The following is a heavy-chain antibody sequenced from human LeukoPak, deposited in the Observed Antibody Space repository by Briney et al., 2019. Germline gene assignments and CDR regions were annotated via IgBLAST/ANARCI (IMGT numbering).Heavy chain of an antibody. CDR2: IYTSGTT. J-gene: IGHJ4*02. Sequence: SETLSLTCTVSGGSISSGSYYWSWIRQPAGKGLEWIGHIYTSGTTNYNPSLKSRVTISADTSKSQFSLKLSSVTAADTAIYYCARERAGYSGYERFDYWAQGTLVTVSS. D-gene: IGHD5-12*01. V-gene: IGHV4-61*09. CDR1: GGSISSGSYY. CDR3: ARERAGYSGYERFDY.